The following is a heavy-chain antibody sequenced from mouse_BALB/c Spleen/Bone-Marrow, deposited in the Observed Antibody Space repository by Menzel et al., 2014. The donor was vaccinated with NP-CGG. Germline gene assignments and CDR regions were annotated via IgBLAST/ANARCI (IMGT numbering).Heavy chain of an antibody. D-gene: IGHD1-1*01. Sequence: QVQLKESGAELMKPGASVKISCKATGYTLSNYWIDWVKQRPGHGLEWIGEILPGSGTANYSEKFKGKATFTADTSSNTAYMQLSSLTSEGSALYYCARASVVPYYFDFWGQGTTLTVSS. CDR2: ILPGSGTA. J-gene: IGHJ2*01. V-gene: IGHV1-9*01. CDR1: GYTLSNYW. CDR3: ARASVVPYYFDF.